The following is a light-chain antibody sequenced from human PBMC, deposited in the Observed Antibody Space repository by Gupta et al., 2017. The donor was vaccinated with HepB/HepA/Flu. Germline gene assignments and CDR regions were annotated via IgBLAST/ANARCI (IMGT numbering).Light chain of an antibody. J-gene: IGLJ2*01. CDR3: ETWDTKV. CDR2: VEGSGNY. V-gene: IGLV4-60*03. CDR1: SGHSSYI. Sequence: HPVLTPSSSASAPLGSSVKPTCTLSSGHSSYIIAWQQQQPGKAPRYLMKVEGSGNYNKGSGVPDRFSGSSSGADRHLTISNLQSEDEAEYYCETWDTKVFGGGTKVTVL.